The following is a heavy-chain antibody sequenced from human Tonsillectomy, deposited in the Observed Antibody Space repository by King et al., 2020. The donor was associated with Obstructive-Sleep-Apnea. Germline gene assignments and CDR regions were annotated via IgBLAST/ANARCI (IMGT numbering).Heavy chain of an antibody. J-gene: IGHJ4*02. CDR2: ISSISSAI. D-gene: IGHD3-9*01. V-gene: IGHV3-48*04. Sequence: DVQLVESGGGLVQPGGSLRLSCAASGFTFSSYSMSWVRQAPGKGLECVSYISSISSAIYYADSVKGRFTISRDNAKNSLYLQMNSLRAEDTAVYYCARDRRLPGTVYGDYWGQGTLVTVSS. CDR3: ARDRRLPGTVYGDY. CDR1: GFTFSSYS.